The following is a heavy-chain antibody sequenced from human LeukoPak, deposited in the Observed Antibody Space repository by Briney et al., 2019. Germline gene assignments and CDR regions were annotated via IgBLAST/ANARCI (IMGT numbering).Heavy chain of an antibody. J-gene: IGHJ4*02. Sequence: GASVKVSCKVSGYTLTELSMHWVRQAPGKGLEWMGGFDPEDGETIYAQKFRGRVTMTEDTSTDTAYMELSSLRSEDTAVYYCATGGLFDWLILAGTDRNYFDHWGQGTLVTVSS. CDR1: GYTLTELS. CDR2: FDPEDGET. V-gene: IGHV1-24*01. CDR3: ATGGLFDWLILAGTDRNYFDH. D-gene: IGHD3-9*01.